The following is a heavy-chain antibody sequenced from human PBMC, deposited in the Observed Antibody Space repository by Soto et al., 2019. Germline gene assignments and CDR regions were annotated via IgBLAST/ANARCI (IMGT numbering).Heavy chain of an antibody. CDR1: GGSISSGAFS. V-gene: IGHV4-31*03. D-gene: IGHD6-6*01. Sequence: SETLSLTCTVSGGSISSGAFSWSWIRQPPGKGLEWIGYIYYSGSTYYNPSLKSRVTISVDTSKNQFSLKLSSVTAADTAVYYCARVRYSSSSCYFDYWGQGTLVTVSS. CDR2: IYYSGST. CDR3: ARVRYSSSSCYFDY. J-gene: IGHJ4*02.